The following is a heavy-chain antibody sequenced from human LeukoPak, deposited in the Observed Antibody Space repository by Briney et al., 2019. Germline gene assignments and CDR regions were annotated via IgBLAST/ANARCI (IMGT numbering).Heavy chain of an antibody. CDR1: GFTFSDYT. D-gene: IGHD5-12*01. Sequence: GGSLRLSCAASGFTFSDYTMSWVRQAPERGLEWVSVVCITGGTTYNADSVKGRFTISRDNSKNTLYLQMRNLRVDDTAVYYCAISPLRGYFDLWGRGTLVTVSS. J-gene: IGHJ2*01. CDR3: AISPLRGYFDL. CDR2: VCITGGTT. V-gene: IGHV3-23*01.